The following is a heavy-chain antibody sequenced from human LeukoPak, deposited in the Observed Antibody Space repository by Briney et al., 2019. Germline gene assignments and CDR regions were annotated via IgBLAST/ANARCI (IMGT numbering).Heavy chain of an antibody. CDR3: ANEIRPNDY. V-gene: IGHV3-23*01. CDR2: ISISGSKT. Sequence: GGSLRLSCAASGFIFSNYAMSWVRQAPGKGLEWVSAISISGSKTYYADSVKGRFTTSRDNSKNTLYLQMNSLRAEDTAVYYCANEIRPNDYWGQGTQVTVSS. D-gene: IGHD4-17*01. CDR1: GFIFSNYA. J-gene: IGHJ4*02.